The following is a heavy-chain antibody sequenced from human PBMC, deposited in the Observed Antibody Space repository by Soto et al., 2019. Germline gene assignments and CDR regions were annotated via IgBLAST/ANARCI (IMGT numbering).Heavy chain of an antibody. CDR1: GFSFSSYW. CDR3: ARVGQGAWYFDL. V-gene: IGHV3-74*01. Sequence: EVQLVESGGGLVQPGGSLRLSCAASGFSFSSYWMHWVSQAPGKGLVWVSRIKTDGSIITSADSVKGRFTISSDNAKNTLYLQMTTLRAEDTAVYYCARVGQGAWYFDLWGRGTLVTVSS. CDR2: IKTDGSII. D-gene: IGHD1-26*01. J-gene: IGHJ2*01.